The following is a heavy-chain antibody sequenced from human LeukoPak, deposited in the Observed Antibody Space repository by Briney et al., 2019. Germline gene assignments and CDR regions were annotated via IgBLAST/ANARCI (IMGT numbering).Heavy chain of an antibody. CDR1: GYAFSAFY. CDR3: ARDMTGGIWARATSFDH. CDR2: INPDSVGS. J-gene: IGHJ4*02. Sequence: ASVKVSCTTSGYAFSAFYMHRVRQSPGHGPKGMGWINPDSVGSESGQTFQGRVTFTSDTSSTKIYMEVRSLKSDDTAVYYCARDMTGGIWARATSFDHWGQGTLVTVSS. V-gene: IGHV1-2*02. D-gene: IGHD3-9*01.